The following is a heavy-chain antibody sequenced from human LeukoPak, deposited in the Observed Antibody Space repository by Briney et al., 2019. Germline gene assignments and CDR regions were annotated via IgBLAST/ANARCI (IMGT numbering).Heavy chain of an antibody. CDR1: GGSISSYY. Sequence: SETLSLNCTVSGGSISSYYWNWIRQPPGKGLEWIGYIYYSGSTNYNPSLKGRVTISVDTSKNQFSLNLSSVTAADTAVYYCARDWNDSSGYGGFEIWGQGTMVTVSS. D-gene: IGHD3-22*01. CDR3: ARDWNDSSGYGGFEI. CDR2: IYYSGST. J-gene: IGHJ3*02. V-gene: IGHV4-59*01.